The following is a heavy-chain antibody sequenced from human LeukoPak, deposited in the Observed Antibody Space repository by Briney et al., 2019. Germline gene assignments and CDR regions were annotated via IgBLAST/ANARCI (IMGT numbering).Heavy chain of an antibody. CDR2: IKQDGSEK. CDR1: GFSFGNFW. CDR3: AREGIAAGDY. V-gene: IGHV3-7*01. J-gene: IGHJ4*02. Sequence: GGSLRLSCATSGFSFGNFWMSWVRQAPGKGLEWVANIKQDGSEKYYVDSVKGRFTISRDNAKNSLYLQMNSLRAEDTAVYYCAREGIAAGDYWGQGTLVTVSS. D-gene: IGHD6-13*01.